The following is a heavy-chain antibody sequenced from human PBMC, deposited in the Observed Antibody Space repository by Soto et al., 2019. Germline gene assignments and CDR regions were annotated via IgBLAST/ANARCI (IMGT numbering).Heavy chain of an antibody. J-gene: IGHJ6*02. Sequence: SETLSLTCTVSGGSVSSGSYYWSWIRQPPGKGLEWIGYIYYSGSTNYNPSLKSRVTMSVDTSRNQFSLRLISVTAADTAVYYCSKTDYYHYGMDVWGQGTTVTVSS. CDR3: SKTDYYHYGMDV. CDR2: IYYSGST. CDR1: GGSVSSGSYY. V-gene: IGHV4-61*01.